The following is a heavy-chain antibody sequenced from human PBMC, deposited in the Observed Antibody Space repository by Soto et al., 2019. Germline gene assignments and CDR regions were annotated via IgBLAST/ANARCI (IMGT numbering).Heavy chain of an antibody. CDR2: IFYSGNT. D-gene: IGHD1-1*01. CDR1: GVSISSGGYF. CDR3: AGGVLY. Sequence: QVQLQESGPGLVKHSQTLSLTCTVSGVSISSGGYFWSWIRQPPGKGLEWIGNIFYSGNTYYNPSLKSRVTTSEDTSKNQFSLKLSAVTAADTDVYFCAGGVLYLGQGTLVTVSS. V-gene: IGHV4-31*03. J-gene: IGHJ4*02.